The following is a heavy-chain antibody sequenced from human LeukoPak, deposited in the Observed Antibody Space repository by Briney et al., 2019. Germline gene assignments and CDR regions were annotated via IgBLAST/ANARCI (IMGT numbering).Heavy chain of an antibody. CDR1: GYTFTDYY. CDR2: INPYSGGT. V-gene: IGHV1-2*02. D-gene: IGHD1-1*01. Sequence: GASVKVSCKASGYTFTDYYMHWVRQAPGQGLECMGWINPYSGGTNYAQKFQGRVTMPRDSSISTAYMELSRLTSDDTAVYYCARERGVQLERKLDYWGQGTLVTVSS. CDR3: ARERGVQLERKLDY. J-gene: IGHJ4*02.